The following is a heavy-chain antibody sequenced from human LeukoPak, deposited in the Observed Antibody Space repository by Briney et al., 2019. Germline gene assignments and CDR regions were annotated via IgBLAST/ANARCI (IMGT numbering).Heavy chain of an antibody. CDR1: GDSVSSNSAA. Sequence: SQTLSLTCAISGDSVSSNSAAWNWIRQSPSRGLEWLGRTYYRSKWYNDYAVSVKGRITINPDTSKNQFSLQLNSVTPEDTAVYYCARGSVRFLEWFTNFYYYMDVWGKGTTVTVSS. CDR3: ARGSVRFLEWFTNFYYYMDV. J-gene: IGHJ6*03. CDR2: TYYRSKWYN. D-gene: IGHD3-3*01. V-gene: IGHV6-1*01.